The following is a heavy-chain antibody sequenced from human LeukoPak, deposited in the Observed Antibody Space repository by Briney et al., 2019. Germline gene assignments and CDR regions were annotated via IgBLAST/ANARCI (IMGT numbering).Heavy chain of an antibody. J-gene: IGHJ5*02. CDR2: INPNSGGT. D-gene: IGHD2-15*01. Sequence: GASVKVSCKASGYTFTSYGISWVRQAPGQGLEWMGWINPNSGGTNYAQKFQGRVTMTRDTSISTAYMELSRLRSDDTAVYYCARNVVVVAAITVYGWFDPWGQGTLVTVSS. CDR3: ARNVVVVAAITVYGWFDP. CDR1: GYTFTSYG. V-gene: IGHV1-2*02.